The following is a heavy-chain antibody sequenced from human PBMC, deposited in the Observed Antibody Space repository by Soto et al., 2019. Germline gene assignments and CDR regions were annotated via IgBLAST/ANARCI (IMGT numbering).Heavy chain of an antibody. CDR3: ASEYSLAVLAPGY. D-gene: IGHD1-26*01. Sequence: GGSLRLSCAASGFSFISYTMHWVLQTPGKGLERVAVISHDGGDKYYADSVKGRFTISRDNSKNTLYLQMNSLRREDTSVYYCASEYSLAVLAPGYWGQGILVTVSS. V-gene: IGHV3-30*04. CDR2: ISHDGGDK. J-gene: IGHJ4*02. CDR1: GFSFISYT.